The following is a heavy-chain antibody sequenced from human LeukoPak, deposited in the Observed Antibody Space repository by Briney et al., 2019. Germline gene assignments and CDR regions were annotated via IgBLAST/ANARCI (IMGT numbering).Heavy chain of an antibody. V-gene: IGHV3-23*01. CDR3: AKRGVVIRVILVGFHKEAYYFDS. CDR1: GITLSNYG. J-gene: IGHJ4*02. CDR2: ISDSGGRT. D-gene: IGHD3-22*01. Sequence: PGGSLRLSCVVSGITLSNYGMSWVRQAPGKGLEWVAGISDSGGRTNYADSVKGRSTISRDSPKNTLYLQMNSLRAEDTAVYFCAKRGVVIRVILVGFHKEAYYFDSWGQGALVTVSS.